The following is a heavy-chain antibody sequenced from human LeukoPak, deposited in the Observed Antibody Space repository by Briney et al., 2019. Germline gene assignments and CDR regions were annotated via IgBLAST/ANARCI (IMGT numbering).Heavy chain of an antibody. Sequence: SQTLSLTCAISGDIVSSNSAGWNWIRLSPSRGLEWLGMTYYRSKWYNDYAVSVKSRITINPDTSKNQFSLKLSSVTAADTAVYYCARASSWYQPGGYYFDYWGQGTLVTVSS. D-gene: IGHD6-13*01. J-gene: IGHJ4*02. CDR1: GDIVSSNSAG. V-gene: IGHV6-1*01. CDR3: ARASSWYQPGGYYFDY. CDR2: TYYRSKWYN.